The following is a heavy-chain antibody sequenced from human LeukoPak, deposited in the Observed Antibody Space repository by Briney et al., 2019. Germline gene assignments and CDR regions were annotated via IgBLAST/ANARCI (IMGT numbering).Heavy chain of an antibody. CDR1: GGTFSSYA. D-gene: IGHD5-12*01. CDR2: IIPIFGTA. Sequence: SVKVSCKASGGTFSSYAISWVRQAPGQGLEWMGGIIPIFGTANYAQKFQGRDTITTDESTSTAYVELSSLRSEDTAVYYCARGRVATILYYYMDVWGKGTTVTVSS. CDR3: ARGRVATILYYYMDV. J-gene: IGHJ6*03. V-gene: IGHV1-69*05.